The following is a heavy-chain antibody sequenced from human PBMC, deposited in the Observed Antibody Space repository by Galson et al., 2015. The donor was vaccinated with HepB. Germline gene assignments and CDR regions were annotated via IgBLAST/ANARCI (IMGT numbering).Heavy chain of an antibody. CDR2: ISGSGDFI. V-gene: IGHV3-48*03. J-gene: IGHJ4*02. Sequence: SLRLSCAASGFGFSRYEMNWVRQAPGKGLEWVSYISGSGDFIFYADSVKGRFTISRDNAKNSLYLQMNSLRAEDTAIYYCARVDVVLKVFAIFDLWGQGTLVTVSS. CDR1: GFGFSRYE. D-gene: IGHD2-8*01. CDR3: ARVDVVLKVFAIFDL.